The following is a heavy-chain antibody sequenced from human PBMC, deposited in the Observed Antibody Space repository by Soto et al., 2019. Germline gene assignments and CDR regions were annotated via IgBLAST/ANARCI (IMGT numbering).Heavy chain of an antibody. CDR1: GFTFTDYY. D-gene: IGHD3-10*01. Sequence: QVRLVESGGGLVKPGGSLRLSCAASGFTFTDYYMSWFRQAPGKGLEWVSQISSTGATISYADSVKGRFTISRDNAENSLYLQMTSLRGEDTAMYYCALRFMVRGAFDPWGQGTRVTVSS. V-gene: IGHV3-11*01. CDR3: ALRFMVRGAFDP. J-gene: IGHJ5*02. CDR2: ISSTGATI.